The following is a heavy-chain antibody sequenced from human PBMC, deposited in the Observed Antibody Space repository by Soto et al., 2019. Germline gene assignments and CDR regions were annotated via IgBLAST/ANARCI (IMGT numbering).Heavy chain of an antibody. V-gene: IGHV1-2*02. D-gene: IGHD1-1*01. Sequence: ASVKVSCKTSGYTFTGYYIHWVRQAPGQGPEWMAWINPNSAGADYAQNFQGRVTMTRDTSISTAYMELSSLKSDDTAVYYCARAPQLYGMDVWGQGTTVTVSS. CDR3: ARAPQLYGMDV. J-gene: IGHJ6*02. CDR1: GYTFTGYY. CDR2: INPNSAGA.